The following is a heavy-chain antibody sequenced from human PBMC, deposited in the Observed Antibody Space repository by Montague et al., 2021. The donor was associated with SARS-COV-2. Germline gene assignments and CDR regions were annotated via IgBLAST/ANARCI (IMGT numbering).Heavy chain of an antibody. D-gene: IGHD5-18*01. CDR3: ARGSYGPDALDI. CDR2: IYNSGAT. CDR1: GDSITSRNYY. J-gene: IGHJ3*02. V-gene: IGHV4-39*07. Sequence: SETLSLTCTVSGDSITSRNYYWDWIRQPAGKGLEWIGSIYNSGATYYNPSLKSRVTISLDTPKNQFSLKLNSVTAADTAVYYCARGSYGPDALDIWGQGTTVTVSS.